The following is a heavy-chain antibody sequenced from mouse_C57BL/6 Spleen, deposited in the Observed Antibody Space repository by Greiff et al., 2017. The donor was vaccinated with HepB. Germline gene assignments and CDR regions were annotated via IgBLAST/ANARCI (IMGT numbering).Heavy chain of an antibody. Sequence: QVQLQQPGAELVKPGASVKLSCKASGYTFTSYWMHWVKQRPGRGLEWIGRIDPNSGGTKYNEKFKSKATLTVDKPSSTAYIQLSSLTSGDAAVYYCARNSGSLTTVVATNFDVWGTGTTVTVSA. D-gene: IGHD1-1*01. CDR3: ARNSGSLTTVVATNFDV. CDR1: GYTFTSYW. J-gene: IGHJ1*03. CDR2: IDPNSGGT. V-gene: IGHV1-72*01.